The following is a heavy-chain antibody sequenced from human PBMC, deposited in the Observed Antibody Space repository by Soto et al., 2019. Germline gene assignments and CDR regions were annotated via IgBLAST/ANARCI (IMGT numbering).Heavy chain of an antibody. CDR1: GGSISSGGYS. Sequence: QLQLQESGSGLVKPSQTLSLTCAVSGGSISSGGYSWSWIRQPPGKGLEWIGYIYHSGSTYYNPSLKSRVTISVARSKHPFSLKLSSVTAADTAVYYCARVRSYYESSGPFDYWGQGTLVTVSS. CDR3: ARVRSYYESSGPFDY. D-gene: IGHD3-22*01. CDR2: IYHSGST. V-gene: IGHV4-30-2*01. J-gene: IGHJ4*02.